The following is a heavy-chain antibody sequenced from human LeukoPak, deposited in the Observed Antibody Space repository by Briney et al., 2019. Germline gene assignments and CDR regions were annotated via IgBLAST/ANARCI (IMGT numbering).Heavy chain of an antibody. CDR1: GFTFSSYG. CDR2: ISYDGSNK. J-gene: IGHJ6*02. D-gene: IGHD2-2*01. CDR3: AKDGPHCSSTSCYGMDV. V-gene: IGHV3-30*18. Sequence: GGSLRVSCAASGFTFSSYGMHGVRQAPGKGLEWVAVISYDGSNKYYADSVKGRFTISRDNSKNTLYLQMNSLRAEDTAVYYCAKDGPHCSSTSCYGMDVWGQGTTVTVSS.